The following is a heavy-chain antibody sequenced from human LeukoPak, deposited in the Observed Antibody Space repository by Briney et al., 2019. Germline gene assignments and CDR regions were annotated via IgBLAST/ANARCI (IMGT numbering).Heavy chain of an antibody. CDR1: GYTFTGYY. CDR2: IIPIFGTA. V-gene: IGHV1-69*13. D-gene: IGHD6-19*01. CDR3: ARDLAVAGTGFDY. J-gene: IGHJ4*02. Sequence: ASVKVSCKASGYTFTGYYMHWVRQAPGQGLEWMGGIIPIFGTANYAQKFQGRVTITADESTSTAYMELSSLRSEDTAVYYCARDLAVAGTGFDYWGQGTLVTVSS.